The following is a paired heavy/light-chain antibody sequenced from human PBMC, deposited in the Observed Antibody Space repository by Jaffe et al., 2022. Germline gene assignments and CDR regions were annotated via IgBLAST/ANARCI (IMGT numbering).Heavy chain of an antibody. CDR1: GFTFSSYA. CDR2: ISGSGGST. CDR3: AKDLGGMNEALVSPYCGGDCYRRYYYYYMDV. V-gene: IGHV3-23*01. D-gene: IGHD2-21*01. J-gene: IGHJ6*03. Sequence: EVQLLESGGGLVQPGGSLRLSCAASGFTFSSYAMSWVRQAPGKGLEWVSAISGSGGSTYYADSVKGRFTISRDNSKNTLYLQMNSLRAEDTAVYYCAKDLGGMNEALVSPYCGGDCYRRYYYYYMDVWGKGTTVTVSS.
Light chain of an antibody. J-gene: IGLJ1*01. CDR2: DVS. CDR1: SSDVGGYNY. CDR3: SSYTSSSTLG. Sequence: QSALTQPASVSGSPGQSITISCTGTSSDVGGYNYVSWYQQHPGKAPKLMIYDVSNRPSGVSNRFSGSKSGNTASLTISGLQAEDEADYYCSSYTSSSTLGFGTGTKVTVL. V-gene: IGLV2-14*03.